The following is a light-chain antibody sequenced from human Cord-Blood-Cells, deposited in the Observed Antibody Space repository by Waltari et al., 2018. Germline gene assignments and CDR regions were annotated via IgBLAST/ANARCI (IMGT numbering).Light chain of an antibody. CDR3: QQYGSSPPYT. CDR1: PSVSSSY. V-gene: IGKV3-20*01. CDR2: GAS. Sequence: EIVSTQSPGTLSLSPGERATLSCRASPSVSSSYLAWYQQKPGQAPRLLIYGASSRATGIPDTFSGSGSVTDFTLTISRLEPEDFAVYYCQQYGSSPPYTFGQGTKLEIK. J-gene: IGKJ2*01.